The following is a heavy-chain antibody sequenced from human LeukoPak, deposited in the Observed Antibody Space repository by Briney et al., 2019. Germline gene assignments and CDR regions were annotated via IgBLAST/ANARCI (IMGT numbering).Heavy chain of an antibody. CDR3: ARGEYYYDSSGYYPQYYFDY. CDR1: GGSFSGYY. CDR2: INHSGST. D-gene: IGHD3-22*01. J-gene: IGHJ4*02. V-gene: IGHV4-34*01. Sequence: SETLSLTCAVYGGSFSGYYWSWIRQPPGKGLEWIGEINHSGSTNYNPSLKSRVTISVDTSKNQFSLKLSSVTAADTAVYYCARGEYYYDSSGYYPQYYFDYWGQGTLVTVSS.